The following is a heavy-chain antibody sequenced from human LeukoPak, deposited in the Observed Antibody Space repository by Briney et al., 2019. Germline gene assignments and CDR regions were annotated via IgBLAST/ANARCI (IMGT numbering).Heavy chain of an antibody. J-gene: IGHJ4*02. D-gene: IGHD5-12*01. Sequence: ASVKVSCKASGYTFTGYYMHWVRQAPGQGLEWMGWINPNSGDTNYAQKFQGRVTMTRDTSIRTAYMELSGLRSVDTAVYYCAKNPYEYYFDYWGQGTLVTVSS. CDR2: INPNSGDT. CDR3: AKNPYEYYFDY. V-gene: IGHV1-2*02. CDR1: GYTFTGYY.